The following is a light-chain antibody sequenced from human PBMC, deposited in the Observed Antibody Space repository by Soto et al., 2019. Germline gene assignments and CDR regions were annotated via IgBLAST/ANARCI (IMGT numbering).Light chain of an antibody. CDR3: QPYDSAPWT. J-gene: IGKJ1*01. CDR2: SAS. V-gene: IGKV1-27*01. CDR1: QGIGNS. Sequence: IQMTQSPSSLSASVGDRVIITCRASQGIGNSLAWYQQKAGRVPKLLMHSASTLLSGVPSRFSGSGSGTDFTLTISSLQPEDVATYYCQPYDSAPWTFCQGTKVEIK.